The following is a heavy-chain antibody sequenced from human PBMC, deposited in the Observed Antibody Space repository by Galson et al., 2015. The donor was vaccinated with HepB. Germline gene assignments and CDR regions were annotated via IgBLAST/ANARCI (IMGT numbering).Heavy chain of an antibody. CDR1: GFTFSSYA. D-gene: IGHD3-16*02. J-gene: IGHJ6*02. Sequence: SLRLSCAASGFTFSSYAMSWVRQAPGKGLEWVSAISGSGGSTYYADSVKGRFTISRDNSKNTLYLQMNSLRAEDTAVYYCAKDGGGVITFGGVIAPYYYYYGMDVWGQGTTVTVSS. CDR3: AKDGGGVITFGGVIAPYYYYYGMDV. CDR2: ISGSGGST. V-gene: IGHV3-23*01.